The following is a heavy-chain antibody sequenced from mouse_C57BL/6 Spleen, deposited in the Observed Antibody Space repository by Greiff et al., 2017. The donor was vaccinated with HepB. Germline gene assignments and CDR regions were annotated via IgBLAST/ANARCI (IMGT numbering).Heavy chain of an antibody. CDR2: ISYDGSN. D-gene: IGHD2-5*01. Sequence: EVKLVESGPGLVKPSQSLSLTCSVTGYSITSGYYWNWIRQFPGNKLEWMGYISYDGSNNYNPSLKNRISISRDTSKNQFFLKLNSVTTEDTATYYCARGSNYRFAYWGQGTLVTVSA. J-gene: IGHJ3*01. V-gene: IGHV3-6*01. CDR3: ARGSNYRFAY. CDR1: GYSITSGYY.